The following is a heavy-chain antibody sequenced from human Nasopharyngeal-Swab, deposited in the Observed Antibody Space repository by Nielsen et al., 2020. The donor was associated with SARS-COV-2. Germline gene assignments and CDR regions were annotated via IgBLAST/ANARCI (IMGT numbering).Heavy chain of an antibody. CDR2: IYGGGST. Sequence: VRQAPGKGLEWVSVIYGGGSTNYADSVKGRFTISRDNSKNTVYLQINSLGAEDTAVYYCAKGDDTSGYYYLYGFNMWGQGTMVTVSS. D-gene: IGHD3-22*01. J-gene: IGHJ3*02. CDR3: AKGDDTSGYYYLYGFNM. V-gene: IGHV3-66*01.